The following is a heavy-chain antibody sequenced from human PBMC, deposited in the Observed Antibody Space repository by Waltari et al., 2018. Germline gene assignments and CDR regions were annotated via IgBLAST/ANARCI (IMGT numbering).Heavy chain of an antibody. D-gene: IGHD3-16*01. CDR1: GGSISSSSYY. J-gene: IGHJ5*02. CDR3: AGGLGDPRDWFDP. Sequence: QLQLQESGPGLVKPSETLSLTCTVSGGSISSSSYYWGWIRQPPGKGLEWIGSIYYSGSTYYNPSLKRRGTISVDTAKNQFSLKLSAVTAADTAVYYCAGGLGDPRDWFDPWGQGTLVTVSS. V-gene: IGHV4-39*07. CDR2: IYYSGST.